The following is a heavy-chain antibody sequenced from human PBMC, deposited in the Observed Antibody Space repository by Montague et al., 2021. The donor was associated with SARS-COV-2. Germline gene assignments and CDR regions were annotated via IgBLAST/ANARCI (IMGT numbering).Heavy chain of an antibody. V-gene: IGHV4-39*07. Sequence: SETLSLICTVSGGAISSSSYYWGWIRQPPGKGLEWIGSIYYSGSTYYNPSLKSRVTISVDTSKNQFSLKLSSVTAADTAVYYCARDTRITMLVVVNRYGMDVRGQGTTVTVSS. D-gene: IGHD3-22*01. CDR2: IYYSGST. J-gene: IGHJ6*02. CDR1: GGAISSSSYY. CDR3: ARDTRITMLVVVNRYGMDV.